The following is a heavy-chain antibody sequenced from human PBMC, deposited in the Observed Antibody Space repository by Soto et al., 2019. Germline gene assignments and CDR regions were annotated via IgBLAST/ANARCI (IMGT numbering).Heavy chain of an antibody. D-gene: IGHD4-17*01. CDR1: GFTFSSYA. V-gene: IGHV3-23*01. Sequence: GGSLRLSCAASGFTFSSYAMSWVRQAPGKGLEWVSAISGSGGSTYYADSVKGRFTISRDNSKNTLYLQMNSLRDEDTAVYYCARDPYWSTTVTIMDYWGQGTLVTVSS. CDR3: ARDPYWSTTVTIMDY. CDR2: ISGSGGST. J-gene: IGHJ4*02.